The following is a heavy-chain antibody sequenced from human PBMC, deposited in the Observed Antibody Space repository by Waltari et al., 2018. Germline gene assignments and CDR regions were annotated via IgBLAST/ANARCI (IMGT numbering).Heavy chain of an antibody. D-gene: IGHD6-13*01. CDR2: ISSTSSDI. CDR3: AGGYSSYYGMDV. J-gene: IGHJ6*02. Sequence: EVQLVESGGGLVKPEGSLRLSCAASGFTFNTYTMNWVRQAPGKGMEWVSSISSTSSDIYYADAVKGRFTISRDNAKSSLYLQLNSLRAEDTAVYYCAGGYSSYYGMDVWGQGTTVTVSS. CDR1: GFTFNTYT. V-gene: IGHV3-21*02.